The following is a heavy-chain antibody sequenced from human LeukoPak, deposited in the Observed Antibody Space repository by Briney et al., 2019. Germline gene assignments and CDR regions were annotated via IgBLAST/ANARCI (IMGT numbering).Heavy chain of an antibody. CDR3: AKDRVGTTKATSFDS. CDR2: ISSSGGST. CDR1: GFTFSSYA. V-gene: IGHV3-23*01. J-gene: IGHJ4*02. D-gene: IGHD1-26*01. Sequence: GGSLRLSCAASGFTFSSYAMSWVRQAPGKGLEWVSAISSSGGSTYYTDSVKGRFTISRDNSKNTLYMQMNSLRAEDTAVFYCAKDRVGTTKATSFDSWGQGTLVTVSS.